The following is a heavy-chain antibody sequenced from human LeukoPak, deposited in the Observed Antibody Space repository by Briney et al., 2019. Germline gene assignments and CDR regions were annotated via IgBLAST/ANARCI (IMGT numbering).Heavy chain of an antibody. V-gene: IGHV3-74*01. CDR2: INSDGSST. D-gene: IGHD4-17*01. CDR1: GFTFSNYW. CDR3: ARDYGDAFDV. Sequence: GGSLRLSCAASGFTFSNYWMHWVRQAPGKGLVWVSLINSDGSSTNYADSVKGRFTIYRDNAKNTLYSQMNSLRAEDTAVYYCARDYGDAFDVWGQGTMVTVSS. J-gene: IGHJ3*01.